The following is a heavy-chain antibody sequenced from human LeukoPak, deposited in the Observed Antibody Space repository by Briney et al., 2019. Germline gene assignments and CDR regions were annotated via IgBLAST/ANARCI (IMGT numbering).Heavy chain of an antibody. CDR1: GGSISYYY. Sequence: SETLSLTCTVSGGSISYYYWSWIRRPPGKGIEWIGYSFYTGKTKFNPSLKSRVTISVDTSKNQFSLKLSSVTAADTAFYYCARGGGDYATNWFDPWGQGTLVTVSS. J-gene: IGHJ5*02. D-gene: IGHD2-21*02. CDR3: ARGGGDYATNWFDP. V-gene: IGHV4-59*01. CDR2: SFYTGKT.